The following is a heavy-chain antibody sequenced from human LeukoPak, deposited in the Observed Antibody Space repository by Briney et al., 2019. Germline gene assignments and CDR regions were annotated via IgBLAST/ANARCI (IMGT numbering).Heavy chain of an antibody. CDR1: GGSISSGSYY. CDR2: IYTSGST. Sequence: KASETLSLTCTVSGGSISSGSYYWSWIRQPAGKGLEWIGRIYTSGSTNYNPSLKSRVTISVDTSKNQFSLKLSSVTAADTAVYYCARDRAYGGCFDYWGQGTLITVSS. V-gene: IGHV4-61*02. D-gene: IGHD4-23*01. J-gene: IGHJ4*02. CDR3: ARDRAYGGCFDY.